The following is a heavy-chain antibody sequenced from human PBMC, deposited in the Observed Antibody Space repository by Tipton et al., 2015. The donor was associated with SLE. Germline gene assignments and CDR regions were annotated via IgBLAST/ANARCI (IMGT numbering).Heavy chain of an antibody. V-gene: IGHV4-61*02. D-gene: IGHD6-6*01. CDR2: IFTSGNT. J-gene: IGHJ3*02. CDR1: GDSLNSGRHY. Sequence: TLSLTCNVSGDSLNSGRHYWSWLRQPAGKGLEWIGRIFTSGNTNYNPSLKRRITRSDDTSKNQFFLKLSSVTAADTALYYCAGEESSSWFPDAFDIWGQGTIVTVSS. CDR3: AGEESSSWFPDAFDI.